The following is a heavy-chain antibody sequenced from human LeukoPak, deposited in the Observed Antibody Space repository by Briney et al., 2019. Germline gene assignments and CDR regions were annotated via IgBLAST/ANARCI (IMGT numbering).Heavy chain of an antibody. CDR3: ARDGGRGGSDGSGKGAFDI. Sequence: PGGSLRLSCVASGFILSDYVIHWVRQAPGKGLQWVALISYDGTKKNYGDSVKGRFTISRDNAKNTLYLQMNSLRAEDTAVYYCARDGGRGGSDGSGKGAFDIWGQGTTVTVPS. V-gene: IGHV3-30*03. J-gene: IGHJ3*02. CDR2: ISYDGTKK. D-gene: IGHD1-26*01. CDR1: GFILSDYV.